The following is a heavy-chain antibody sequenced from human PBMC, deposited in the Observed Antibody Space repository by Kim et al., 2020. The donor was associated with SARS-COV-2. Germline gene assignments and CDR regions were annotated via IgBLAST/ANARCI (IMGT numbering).Heavy chain of an antibody. Sequence: SETLSLTCTVSGDSVSSTAYFWVWIRQPPGKGLEWIGSVHSGGTTTDNPSLRSRLTISMDTSKNQFSLNLMSVTAADTAVYYCATRILASRGGWGQGTLVTVSS. D-gene: IGHD3-16*01. CDR3: ATRILASRGG. CDR1: GDSVSSTAYF. V-gene: IGHV4-39*01. J-gene: IGHJ4*02. CDR2: VHSGGTT.